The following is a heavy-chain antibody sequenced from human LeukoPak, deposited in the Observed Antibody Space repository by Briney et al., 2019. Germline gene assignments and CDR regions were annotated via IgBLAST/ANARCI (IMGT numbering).Heavy chain of an antibody. CDR2: INHSGST. CDR3: ARQTGAGLFILP. J-gene: IGHJ4*02. Sequence: PSETLSLTCAVYGGSFSGYYWSWIRQPPGKGLEWSGEINHSGSTNYNPSLKSRVTISVGTSKNQFSLKLSSVTAADTAVYYCARQTGAGLFILPGGQGTLVTVSS. V-gene: IGHV4-34*01. CDR1: GGSFSGYY. D-gene: IGHD3-3*01.